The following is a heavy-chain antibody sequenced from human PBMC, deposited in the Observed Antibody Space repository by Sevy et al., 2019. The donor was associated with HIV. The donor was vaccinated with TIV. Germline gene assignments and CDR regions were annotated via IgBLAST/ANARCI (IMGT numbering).Heavy chain of an antibody. V-gene: IGHV3-48*01. CDR2: ITSSGSTI. J-gene: IGHJ6*02. CDR1: GFTFSSYS. Sequence: GGSLRLSCAASGFTFSSYSMNWVRQAPGKGLEWVSYITSSGSTIYYADSVKGRFTISRDNAKNSLYLQMHSPRGEDTAVYYCARVRGNLCYGMDVWGQGTTVTVSS. CDR3: ARVRGNLCYGMDV. D-gene: IGHD2-21*01.